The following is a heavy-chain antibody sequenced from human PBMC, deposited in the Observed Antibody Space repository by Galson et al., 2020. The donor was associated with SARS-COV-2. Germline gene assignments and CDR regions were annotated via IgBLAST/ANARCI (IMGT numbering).Heavy chain of an antibody. CDR2: ISAYNGNT. CDR1: GYTFTSYG. CDR3: ATSAGDSSSWLYYYYYGMDG. Sequence: GESLKISCTASGYTFTSYGISWVRQAPGQGLEWMGWISAYNGNTNYAQKLQGRVTMTTATYTSTAYMELRSLRSDDTAVYYCATSAGDSSSWLYYYYYGMDGGGQGTTGTVSS. J-gene: IGHJ6*02. V-gene: IGHV1-18*01. D-gene: IGHD6-13*01.